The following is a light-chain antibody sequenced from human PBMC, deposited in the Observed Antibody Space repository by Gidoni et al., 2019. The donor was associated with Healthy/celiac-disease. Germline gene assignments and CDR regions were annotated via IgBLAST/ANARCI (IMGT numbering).Light chain of an antibody. CDR2: AAS. V-gene: IGKV3-11*01. CDR3: QQRSDWPPVFT. J-gene: IGKJ3*01. Sequence: EIVLTQSPATLSLSPGERATLSCRASTRFRIYLAWYQKKLGHDPRLLSYAASNRATDIPASFSGSGSGTDFTLTISSLEPEDFEIYYCQQRSDWPPVFTFGPGTKVDIK. CDR1: TRFRIY.